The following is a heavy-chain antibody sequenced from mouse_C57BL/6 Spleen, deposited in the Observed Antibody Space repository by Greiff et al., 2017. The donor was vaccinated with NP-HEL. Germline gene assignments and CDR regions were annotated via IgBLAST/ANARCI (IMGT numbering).Heavy chain of an antibody. Sequence: EVQLQQSGAELVKPGAPVKLSCTASGFNIKDYYMHWVKQRTEQGLEWIGRIDPEDGETKYAPKFQGKATITADTSSNTAYLQLSSLTSEDTAVYYCARGSSYWYFDVWGTGTTVTVSS. CDR1: GFNIKDYY. CDR2: IDPEDGET. D-gene: IGHD1-1*01. CDR3: ARGSSYWYFDV. J-gene: IGHJ1*03. V-gene: IGHV14-2*01.